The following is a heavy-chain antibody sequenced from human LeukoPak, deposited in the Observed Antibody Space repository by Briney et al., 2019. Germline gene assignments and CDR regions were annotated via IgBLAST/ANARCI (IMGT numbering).Heavy chain of an antibody. D-gene: IGHD3-3*01. CDR3: ARGYYDFWSGYLRWFDP. Sequence: SEALSLTCTVSGGSISSGDYYWSWIRQPPGKGLEWIGYIYYSGSTYYNPSLKSRVTISVDTSKNQFSLKLSSVTAADTAVYYCARGYYDFWSGYLRWFDPWGQGTLVTVSS. J-gene: IGHJ5*02. CDR1: GGSISSGDYY. V-gene: IGHV4-30-4*08. CDR2: IYYSGST.